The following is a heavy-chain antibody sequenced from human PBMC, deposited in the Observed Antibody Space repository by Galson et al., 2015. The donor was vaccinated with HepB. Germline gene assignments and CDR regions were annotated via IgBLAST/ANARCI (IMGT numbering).Heavy chain of an antibody. CDR3: ARGEAARSPGGFDY. J-gene: IGHJ4*02. Sequence: SLRLSCAASGFTFSSYAMHWVRQAPGKGLEWVAVISYDGSNKYYADSVKGRFTISRDNSKNTLYLQMNSLRAEDTAVYYCARGEAARSPGGFDYWGQGTLVTVSS. V-gene: IGHV3-30-3*01. D-gene: IGHD6-6*01. CDR1: GFTFSSYA. CDR2: ISYDGSNK.